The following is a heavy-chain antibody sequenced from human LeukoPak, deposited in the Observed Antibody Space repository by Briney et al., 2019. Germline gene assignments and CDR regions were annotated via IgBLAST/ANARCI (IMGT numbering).Heavy chain of an antibody. CDR1: GFTFSSYG. Sequence: PGGSLRLSCAASGFTFSSYGMSWVRQAPGKGLEWVSYISSGSGTVYYADSVKGRFTISRDNANNSLYLQMNSLRAEDTAVYYCARETCTTCYTYSYNYYMDVWGKGTTVTVSS. CDR2: ISSGSGTV. J-gene: IGHJ6*03. V-gene: IGHV3-48*04. CDR3: ARETCTTCYTYSYNYYMDV. D-gene: IGHD2-2*01.